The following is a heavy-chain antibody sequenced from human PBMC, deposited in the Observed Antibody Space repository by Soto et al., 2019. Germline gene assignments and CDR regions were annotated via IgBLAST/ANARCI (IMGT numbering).Heavy chain of an antibody. Sequence: QVQLVQSGAEVRKPGASVNISCWASGFTFVYNLINWVRQTPGQSPEWMGWINPDTGNTRYSQPFQGRVTISRHSSASIAYVEVTDLTSEDTAVYYCARDILSVGPRANDAFDVWGQGTRVTVSS. D-gene: IGHD2-8*02. CDR1: GFTFVYNL. CDR3: ARDILSVGPRANDAFDV. CDR2: INPDTGNT. V-gene: IGHV1-3*01. J-gene: IGHJ3*01.